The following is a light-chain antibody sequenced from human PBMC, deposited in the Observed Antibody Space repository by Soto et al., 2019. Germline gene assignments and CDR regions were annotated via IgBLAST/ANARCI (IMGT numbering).Light chain of an antibody. V-gene: IGLV2-14*01. Sequence: QSALTQPASVSGSPGQSITISCTGTSSDVGAYNSISWYQQHPGEVPKLMIYEVSNRPSGVSNRFSGSKSGNTASLTISGLQAEDEADYYCSSYTSSTTVVFGGGTKVTVL. CDR2: EVS. J-gene: IGLJ2*01. CDR1: SSDVGAYNS. CDR3: SSYTSSTTVV.